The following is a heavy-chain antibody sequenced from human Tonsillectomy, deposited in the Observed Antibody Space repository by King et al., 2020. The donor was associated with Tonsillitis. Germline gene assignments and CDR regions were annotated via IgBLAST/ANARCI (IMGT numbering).Heavy chain of an antibody. D-gene: IGHD1-1*01. CDR1: VGSISSYY. CDR2: IYYSGST. V-gene: IGHV4-59*01. Sequence: QLQESGPGLVKPSETLSLTCTVSVGSISSYYWSWIRQPPGKGLEWIGYIYYSGSTNYNPSLKSRVTISVETSKNQFSLKLSSVTAADTAVHYCAREDNYYFDYWGQGTLVTVSS. J-gene: IGHJ4*02. CDR3: AREDNYYFDY.